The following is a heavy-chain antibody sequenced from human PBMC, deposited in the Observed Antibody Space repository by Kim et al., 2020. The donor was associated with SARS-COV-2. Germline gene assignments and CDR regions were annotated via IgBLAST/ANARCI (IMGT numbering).Heavy chain of an antibody. CDR3: ARDHCVYDRANDYGILDF. D-gene: IGHD3-16*01. CDR2: MGYDGTNK. V-gene: IGHV3-33*01. J-gene: IGHJ4*02. CDR1: GFTFSSHA. Sequence: GGSLRLSCVASGFTFSSHAMHWVRLAPGKGLEWVAVMGYDGTNKFYADSVKGRFAISRDDSKSTLYLQMNDLRVEDTAVYYCARDHCVYDRANDYGILDFCGQGTLVTVSS.